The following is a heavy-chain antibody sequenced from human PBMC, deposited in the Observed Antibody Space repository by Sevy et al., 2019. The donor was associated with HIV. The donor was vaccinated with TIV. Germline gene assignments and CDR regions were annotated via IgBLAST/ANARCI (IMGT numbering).Heavy chain of an antibody. CDR2: IYKSGNT. V-gene: IGHV3-53*01. CDR1: GFNVSTAF. D-gene: IGHD3-16*01. Sequence: GGSLRLSCAASGFNVSTAFMSWVRQAPGKGLEWLSVIYKSGNTYYLVAVLGRFTISRDNTRNILYLQMTSLRVEDTAMYYCVKSLGGPLNQWGQGTRVTVSS. CDR3: VKSLGGPLNQ. J-gene: IGHJ4*02.